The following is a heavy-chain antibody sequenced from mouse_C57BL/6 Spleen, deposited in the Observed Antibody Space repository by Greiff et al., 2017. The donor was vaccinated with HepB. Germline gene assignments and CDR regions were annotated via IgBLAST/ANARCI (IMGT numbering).Heavy chain of an antibody. V-gene: IGHV2-2*01. CDR3: AREGGLDWYFDV. Sequence: QVQLKESGPGLVQPSQSLSITCTVSGFSLTSYGVHWVRQSPGKGLEWLGVIWSGGSTDYNAAFISRLSISKDNSKSQVFFKMNSLQADDTAIYYCAREGGLDWYFDVWGTGTTVTVSS. J-gene: IGHJ1*03. CDR1: GFSLTSYG. CDR2: IWSGGST. D-gene: IGHD2-2*01.